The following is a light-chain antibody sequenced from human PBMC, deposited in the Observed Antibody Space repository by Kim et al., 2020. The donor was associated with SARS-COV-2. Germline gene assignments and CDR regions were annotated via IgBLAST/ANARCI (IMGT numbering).Light chain of an antibody. CDR3: QSYDSYNRV. V-gene: IGLV6-57*03. CDR1: SGSIASSS. CDR2: ENN. Sequence: NFMLTQPDSVSESPGKTLTISCTRSSGSIASSSVQWYQQRPGSAPNTVIFENNQRPSGVPDRFSGSIDISSNSASLTISGLKTEDEADYYCQSYDSYNRVFGGGTQLTVL. J-gene: IGLJ3*02.